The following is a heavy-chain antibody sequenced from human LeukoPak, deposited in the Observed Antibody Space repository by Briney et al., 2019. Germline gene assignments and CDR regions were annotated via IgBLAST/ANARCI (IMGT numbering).Heavy chain of an antibody. V-gene: IGHV3-21*01. J-gene: IGHJ1*01. Sequence: PGGSLRLSCAASGFIFSSYTMNWVRQAPGKGLEWVSAISGNSNEIYYAASVKGRFTISRDNTKSSLYLQMNSLRAEDMAVYYCARGYCGGDCYGDWGQGTLVTVSP. CDR3: ARGYCGGDCYGD. D-gene: IGHD2-21*02. CDR1: GFIFSSYT. CDR2: ISGNSNEI.